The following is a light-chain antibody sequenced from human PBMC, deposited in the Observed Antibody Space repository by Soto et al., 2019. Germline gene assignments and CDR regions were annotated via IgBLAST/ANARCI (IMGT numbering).Light chain of an antibody. V-gene: IGKV2-28*01. Sequence: IVLTQSPLSLPVTPGEPASISCRSSQSLLSTNAYNYLDWYLQKPGQSPQVLIYLGSNRASGVPDRFSGSESGTDFTLQISRVEAEDVGVYYCMQGLTTPLTFGGGTKVEIK. CDR3: MQGLTTPLT. J-gene: IGKJ4*01. CDR2: LGS. CDR1: QSLLSTNAYNY.